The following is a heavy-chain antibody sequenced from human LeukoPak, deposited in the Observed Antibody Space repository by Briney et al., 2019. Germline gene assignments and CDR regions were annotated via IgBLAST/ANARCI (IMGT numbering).Heavy chain of an antibody. Sequence: PGGSLRLSCAASGFTVSSNYMNWVRQAPGKGLEWVSIIYSGGSTYYADSVKGRFTISRDNSKNTLYLQMNSLRVEDTAVYYCARTDYSHFDYWGRGTLVTVSS. D-gene: IGHD3-16*01. CDR1: GFTVSSNY. CDR3: ARTDYSHFDY. V-gene: IGHV3-66*02. J-gene: IGHJ4*02. CDR2: IYSGGST.